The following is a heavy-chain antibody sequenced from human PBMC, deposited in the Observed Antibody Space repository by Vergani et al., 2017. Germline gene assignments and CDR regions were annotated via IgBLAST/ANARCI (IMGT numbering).Heavy chain of an antibody. CDR2: ISWNSGSI. D-gene: IGHD4-17*01. V-gene: IGHV3-9*01. CDR3: AKDQGGDYGYYYYYMDV. Sequence: EVQLVESGGGLVQPGRSLRLSCAASGFTFDDYAMHWVRQAPGKGLEWVLGISWNSGSIGYADSVKGRIPISRDNAKNSLYLQMNSLRAADTALYYCAKDQGGDYGYYYYYMDVWGKGTTVTVSS. CDR1: GFTFDDYA. J-gene: IGHJ6*03.